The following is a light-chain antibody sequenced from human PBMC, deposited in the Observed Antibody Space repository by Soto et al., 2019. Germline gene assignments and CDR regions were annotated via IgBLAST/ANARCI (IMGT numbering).Light chain of an antibody. CDR3: SSYTSSSTVV. CDR2: EVS. V-gene: IGLV2-14*01. CDR1: MRDIGAYNL. Sequence: QSALTQPASVSGSPGQSITISCAGTMRDIGAYNLVSWYQQHPGKAPKLMIYEVSNRPSGVSNRFSGSKSGNTASLTISGLQAEDEADYYCSSYTSSSTVVFGGGTQLTVL. J-gene: IGLJ2*01.